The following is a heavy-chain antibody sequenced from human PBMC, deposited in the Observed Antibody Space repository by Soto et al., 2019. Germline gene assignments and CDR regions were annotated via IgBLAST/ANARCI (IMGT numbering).Heavy chain of an antibody. CDR1: GGTFSSYS. Sequence: QVQLVQSGAEVKKPGSSVKVSCKASGGTFSSYSINWVRQAPGQGLEWMGELIPIFGTANYAQKFQGRVTITADDSTSTAYVELSSLRSEDTAVYYGARDGGRHSGGIDYWGQGALVTVSS. D-gene: IGHD1-26*01. V-gene: IGHV1-69*01. CDR2: LIPIFGTA. CDR3: ARDGGRHSGGIDY. J-gene: IGHJ4*02.